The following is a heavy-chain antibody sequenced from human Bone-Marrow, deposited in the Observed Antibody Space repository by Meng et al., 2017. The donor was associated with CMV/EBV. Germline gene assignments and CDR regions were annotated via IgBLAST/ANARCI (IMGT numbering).Heavy chain of an antibody. CDR1: GYTFTSYG. J-gene: IGHJ6*02. CDR3: ARDRMIVVVITPDYYYYGMDV. D-gene: IGHD3-22*01. Sequence: ASVKVSCKASGYTFTSYGISWVRQAPGQGLEWMGWISAYNGNTNYAQKLQGRVTMTTDTSTSTAYMELRSLRSDDTAVYYCARDRMIVVVITPDYYYYGMDVWGQGTTVTVSS. V-gene: IGHV1-18*01. CDR2: ISAYNGNT.